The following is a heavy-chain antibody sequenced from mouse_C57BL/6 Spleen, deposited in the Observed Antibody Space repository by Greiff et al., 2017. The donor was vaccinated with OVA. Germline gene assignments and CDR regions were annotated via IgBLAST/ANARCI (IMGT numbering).Heavy chain of an antibody. CDR3: ARREYYYGNHWYFDV. D-gene: IGHD1-1*01. CDR1: GYTFTDSN. CDR2: INPNNGGT. J-gene: IGHJ1*03. Sequence: EVQLQQSGPALVKPGASVKIPCKASGYTFTDSNLDWVKQSHGKSLEWIGDINPNNGGTIYNQKFKGKATLTVDKSSSTAYMELRSLTSEDTAVYYCARREYYYGNHWYFDVWGTGTTVTVSS. V-gene: IGHV1-18*01.